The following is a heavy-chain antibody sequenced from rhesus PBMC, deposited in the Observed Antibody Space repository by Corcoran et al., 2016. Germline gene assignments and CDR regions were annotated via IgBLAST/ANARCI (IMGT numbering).Heavy chain of an antibody. D-gene: IGHD3-16*01. CDR1: GGSISGSH. V-gene: IGHV4-165*02. CDR3: ARIRLYSGSYQQLDY. CDR2: IGGSSGST. Sequence: QVQLQESGPGLVKPSETLSLTCAVSGGSISGSHWNWIRPPPGKGREWIGYIGGSSGSTYYNPSLKSRVTISPDTSKNQFSLKLSSVTAADTAVYYCARIRLYSGSYQQLDYWGQGVLVTVSS. J-gene: IGHJ4*01.